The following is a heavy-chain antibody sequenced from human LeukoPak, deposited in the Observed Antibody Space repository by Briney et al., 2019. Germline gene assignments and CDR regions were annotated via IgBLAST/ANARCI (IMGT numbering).Heavy chain of an antibody. D-gene: IGHD6-6*01. CDR2: IDAGNGNT. CDR1: GDTFTIYT. J-gene: IGHJ5*02. Sequence: ASVKVSCKAPGDTFTIYTIHWVRQAPGQRLEWMGWIDAGNGNTKYSQKFQGRVTLTRDTSANTAYMELNSLRSEDTSVYYCASKIAARPDNWFDPWGQGTLVAVSS. V-gene: IGHV1-3*01. CDR3: ASKIAARPDNWFDP.